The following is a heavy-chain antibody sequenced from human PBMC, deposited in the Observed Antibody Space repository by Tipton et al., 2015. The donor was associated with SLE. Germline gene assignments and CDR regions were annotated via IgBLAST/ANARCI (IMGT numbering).Heavy chain of an antibody. V-gene: IGHV5-51*01. Sequence: QSGPEVKKPGVSLKISCKGSGFSFASYWIGWVRQMPGKGLGWMGIIYPGDSHTNYSPSFQGQVTISADKSISTAYRRWSSLKAWDTAMYYCARGTSIAAPAFHFWGQGTLVTVSS. CDR2: IYPGDSHT. J-gene: IGHJ4*02. D-gene: IGHD6-6*01. CDR1: GFSFASYW. CDR3: ARGTSIAAPAFHF.